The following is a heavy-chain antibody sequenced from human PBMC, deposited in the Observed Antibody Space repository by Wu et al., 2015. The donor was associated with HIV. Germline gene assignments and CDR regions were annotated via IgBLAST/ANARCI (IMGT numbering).Heavy chain of an antibody. J-gene: IGHJ6*03. CDR1: GGTFSSYA. Sequence: QVQLVQSGAEVKKPGSSVKVSCKASGGTFSSYAISWVRQAPGQGLEWMGGIIPIFGTRDYAQKFQGRVTITADGSTSTAYMELSSLRSEDTAVYYCARDSEPARVQYYYYHMDVWGKGTTAPSP. CDR2: IIPIFGTR. V-gene: IGHV1-69*12. CDR3: ARDSEPARVQYYYYHMDV. D-gene: IGHD1-1*01.